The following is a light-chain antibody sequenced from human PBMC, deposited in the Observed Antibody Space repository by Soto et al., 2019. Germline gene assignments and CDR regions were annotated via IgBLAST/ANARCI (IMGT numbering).Light chain of an antibody. J-gene: IGLJ2*01. CDR2: DVN. Sequence: QSALTQPASVSGSPGQSITISCTGTSSDIGGYNYVSWFQQHPGKAPKLIIYDVNTRPSGVSNRFSGSKSGTTASLAISGLQAEDAAEYFCSSYAGTNTLVLFGGGTKLTVL. CDR3: SSYAGTNTLVL. V-gene: IGLV2-14*01. CDR1: SSDIGGYNY.